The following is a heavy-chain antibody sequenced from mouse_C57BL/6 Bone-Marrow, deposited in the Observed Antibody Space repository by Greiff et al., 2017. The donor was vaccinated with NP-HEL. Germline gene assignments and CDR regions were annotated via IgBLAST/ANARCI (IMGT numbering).Heavy chain of an antibody. Sequence: VQVVESGAELARPGASVKLSCKASGYTFTSYGISWVKQRTGQGLEWIGEIYPRSGNTYYNEKFKGKATLTADKSSSTAYMELRSLTSEDSAVYFCARSRAMDYWGQGTSVTVSS. CDR1: GYTFTSYG. J-gene: IGHJ4*01. CDR3: ARSRAMDY. CDR2: IYPRSGNT. V-gene: IGHV1-81*01.